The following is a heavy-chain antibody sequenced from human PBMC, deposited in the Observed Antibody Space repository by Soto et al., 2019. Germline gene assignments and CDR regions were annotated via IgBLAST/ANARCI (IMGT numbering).Heavy chain of an antibody. CDR3: ERHSIWLLLSDY. J-gene: IGHJ4*02. Sequence: SQTLSLTGIVSPGSISNGNYYWGWIRQPPGKGLEWIGSIYYTGNTYYNPSLKSRVTISVDTSKNQFSLKLGSVTAADTAVYFCERHSIWLLLSDYWGQGTLVT. CDR1: PGSISNGNYY. V-gene: IGHV4-39*01. CDR2: IYYTGNT. D-gene: IGHD3-22*01.